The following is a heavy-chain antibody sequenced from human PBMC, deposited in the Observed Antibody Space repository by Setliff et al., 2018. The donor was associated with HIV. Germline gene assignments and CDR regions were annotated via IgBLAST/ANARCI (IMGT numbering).Heavy chain of an antibody. V-gene: IGHV4-61*09. D-gene: IGHD3-16*02. CDR2: ISASGSS. CDR1: GPPIGIGSYY. J-gene: IGHJ4*02. CDR3: ARRKSGSSYRFFNY. Sequence: SETLSLTCTVSGPPIGIGSYYWTWIRQPAGRGLEWIGHISASGSSKFNPTLQSRVTLSVDPSNNQFSLNLTSVTAADTAVYYCARRKSGSSYRFFNYWGLGSLVTRLL.